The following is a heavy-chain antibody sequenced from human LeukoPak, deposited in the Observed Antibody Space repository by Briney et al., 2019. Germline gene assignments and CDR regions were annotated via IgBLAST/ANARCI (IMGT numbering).Heavy chain of an antibody. Sequence: GGSLRLSCAASGFTFSSYSMNWVRQAPGKGLEWVSSISSSSSYIYYADSVKGRFTISRDNAKNSLYLQMNSLRAEDTAVYYCARGGAQLWKGTFDYWGQGTLVTVSS. CDR2: ISSSSSYI. CDR3: ARGGAQLWKGTFDY. D-gene: IGHD5-18*01. CDR1: GFTFSSYS. J-gene: IGHJ4*02. V-gene: IGHV3-21*01.